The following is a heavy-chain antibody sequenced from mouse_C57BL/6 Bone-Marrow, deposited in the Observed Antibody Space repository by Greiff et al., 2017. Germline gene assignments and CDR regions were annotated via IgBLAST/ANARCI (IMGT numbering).Heavy chain of an antibody. CDR1: GFTFSSSG. J-gene: IGHJ3*01. D-gene: IGHD1-2*01. CDR3: SREGLYRRLWFAD. V-gene: IGHV5-6*01. CDR2: ISSGGSYP. Sequence: EVQLVESGGDLVKPGGSLKLSCAASGFTFSSSGMSWVRPTPDKRLEWVATISSGGSYPNYPDSVKGRFTVSRDNAKNTLYLQMSSLKSEDTALEYCSREGLYRRLWFADWGQGTLVTVSA.